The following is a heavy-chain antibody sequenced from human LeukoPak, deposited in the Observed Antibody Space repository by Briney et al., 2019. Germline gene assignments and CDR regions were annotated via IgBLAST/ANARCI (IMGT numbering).Heavy chain of an antibody. V-gene: IGHV1-69*13. CDR2: IIPIFGTA. CDR3: ARDRGETQPFDY. Sequence: ASVKVSCTASGGTFSSYAISWVRQAPGQGLEWMGGIIPIFGTANYAQKFQGRVTITADESTSTAYMELSSLRSEDTAVYYCARDRGETQPFDYWGQGTLVTVSS. J-gene: IGHJ4*02. D-gene: IGHD3-10*01. CDR1: GGTFSSYA.